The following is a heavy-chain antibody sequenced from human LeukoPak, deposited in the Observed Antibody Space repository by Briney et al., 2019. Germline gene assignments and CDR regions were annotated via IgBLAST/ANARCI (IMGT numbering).Heavy chain of an antibody. Sequence: SETLSLTCTVSGGSIRSSSNYWGWIRQPPGKGLEWIGSIYYSGSTYYNPSLKGRVTISVDTSKNQFSLKLTSVTAADTAVYYCARQYGWPYYYMDVWGKGTTVTVSS. CDR2: IYYSGST. D-gene: IGHD4-17*01. CDR3: ARQYGWPYYYMDV. V-gene: IGHV4-39*01. CDR1: GGSIRSSSNY. J-gene: IGHJ6*03.